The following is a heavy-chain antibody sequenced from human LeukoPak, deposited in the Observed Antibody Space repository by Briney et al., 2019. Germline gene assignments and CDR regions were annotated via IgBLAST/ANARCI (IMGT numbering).Heavy chain of an antibody. D-gene: IGHD5-12*01. Sequence: AASVKVSCKASGGTFSSYAISWVRQAPGQGLEWMGGIIPIFGTANYAQKFQGRVTITTDESTSTAYMELSSLRSEDTAVYYCAATLYRGYSGYDRHATNYYYYYYMDVWGKGTTVTVSS. J-gene: IGHJ6*03. V-gene: IGHV1-69*05. CDR2: IIPIFGTA. CDR3: AATLYRGYSGYDRHATNYYYYYYMDV. CDR1: GGTFSSYA.